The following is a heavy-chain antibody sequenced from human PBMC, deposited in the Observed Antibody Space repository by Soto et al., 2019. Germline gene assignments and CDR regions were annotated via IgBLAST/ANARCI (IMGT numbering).Heavy chain of an antibody. CDR3: ARDRGFVDYTWGSYRPRGYFEN. J-gene: IGHJ4*02. D-gene: IGHD4-4*01. Sequence: FSGGSISSFYCSWIRQSPGKGLEWIGHMYISGRTTYNPSLESRVTISLDMSNSHVSLKMISVTAADTAVYYCARDRGFVDYTWGSYRPRGYFENWGRGTLVTV. CDR1: GGSISSFY. CDR2: MYISGRT. V-gene: IGHV4-59*01.